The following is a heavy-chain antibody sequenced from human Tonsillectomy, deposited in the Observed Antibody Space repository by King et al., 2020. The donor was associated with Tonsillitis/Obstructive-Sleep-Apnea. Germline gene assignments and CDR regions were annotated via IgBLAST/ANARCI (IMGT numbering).Heavy chain of an antibody. V-gene: IGHV3-23*04. Sequence: EVQLVESGGGLVQPGGSLRLSCAASGFTFSSYTIAWVRQAPGKGLEWVSGIRGTSRTYYADSVKGRVTISRYNSKNTLFLQMNSLTAEDTAVYYCAKTDGGDYFYMDVWGKGTTVTVSS. D-gene: IGHD3-16*01. CDR2: IRGTSRT. CDR3: AKTDGGDYFYMDV. CDR1: GFTFSSYT. J-gene: IGHJ6*03.